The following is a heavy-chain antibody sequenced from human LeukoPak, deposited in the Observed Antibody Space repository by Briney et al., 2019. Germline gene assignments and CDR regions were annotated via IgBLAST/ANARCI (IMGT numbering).Heavy chain of an antibody. J-gene: IGHJ4*02. Sequence: GGSLRLSCAASGFTVSSNYMSWVRQAPGKGLEWVSVIHSGGSTYYADSVKGRFTISRDNSKNTLYLQMNSLRAEDTAVYYCAREGNIIVVPAAIQLDYWGQGTLVTVSS. D-gene: IGHD2-2*02. V-gene: IGHV3-53*05. CDR3: AREGNIIVVPAAIQLDY. CDR2: IHSGGST. CDR1: GFTVSSNY.